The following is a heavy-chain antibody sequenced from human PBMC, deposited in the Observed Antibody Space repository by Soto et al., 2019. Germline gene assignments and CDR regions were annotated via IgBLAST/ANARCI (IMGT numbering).Heavy chain of an antibody. CDR1: GFTFNNYA. J-gene: IGHJ4*02. D-gene: IGHD1-1*01. CDR3: AKYANSETATTWGGDLDS. V-gene: IGHV3-23*01. Sequence: EVQLLESGGGLVQPGGALRLFCAASGFTFNNYAMSWVRQAPGKGLEWVSSISGSGINTYYADSVNGRFTISRDNSKNTLYLQINSLRAEDTAVYYCAKYANSETATTWGGDLDSWGQGTLVTVSS. CDR2: ISGSGINT.